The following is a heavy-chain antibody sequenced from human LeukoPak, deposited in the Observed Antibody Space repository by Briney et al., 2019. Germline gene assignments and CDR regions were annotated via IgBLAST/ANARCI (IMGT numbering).Heavy chain of an antibody. D-gene: IGHD6-13*01. Sequence: GGSLRLSCAASALTFSKYAMNWVRQAPGKGLEWVSYISSSGSTIYYADSVKGRFTISRDNAENSLYLQMNSLRAEDTAVYYCARASSSWYGPFDYWGQGTLVTVSS. CDR2: ISSSGSTI. V-gene: IGHV3-48*04. CDR1: ALTFSKYA. J-gene: IGHJ4*02. CDR3: ARASSSWYGPFDY.